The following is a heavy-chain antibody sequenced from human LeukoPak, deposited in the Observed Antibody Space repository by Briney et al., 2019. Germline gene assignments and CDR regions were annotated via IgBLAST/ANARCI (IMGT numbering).Heavy chain of an antibody. V-gene: IGHV3-23*01. D-gene: IGHD3-9*01. Sequence: GGSLRLSCAASGFTFSSYALSWVRQAPGKGLEWVSGISGSGGNTYYADSVKGRFTISRDNSKNTLYLQMSSLRAEDTAVYYCAKEAVDYDILTGYYTTGYFDYWGQGTLVTVSS. J-gene: IGHJ4*02. CDR2: ISGSGGNT. CDR1: GFTFSSYA. CDR3: AKEAVDYDILTGYYTTGYFDY.